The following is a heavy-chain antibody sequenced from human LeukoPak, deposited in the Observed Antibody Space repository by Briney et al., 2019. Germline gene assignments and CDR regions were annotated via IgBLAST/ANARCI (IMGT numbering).Heavy chain of an antibody. D-gene: IGHD3-9*01. V-gene: IGHV1-69*13. CDR3: ARHREPILTAPFDY. CDR2: IIPIFGTA. CDR1: GGTFSSYA. Sequence: GASVKVSCKASGGTFSSYAISWVRQAPGQGLEWMGGIIPIFGTANYAQKFQGRVTITADESTSTAYMELSSLRSEDTAVYYCARHREPILTAPFDYWGQGTLVTVSS. J-gene: IGHJ4*02.